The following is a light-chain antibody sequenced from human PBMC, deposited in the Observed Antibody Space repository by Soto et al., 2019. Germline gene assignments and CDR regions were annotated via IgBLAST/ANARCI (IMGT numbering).Light chain of an antibody. CDR1: QSVSSN. Sequence: EIVMTQSPASLSVSQGERATRSCRASQSVSSNLAWYQQKPGQAPRLLIYGASTRATGIPARFSGSGSGTEFTLTISSLQSEDFAVYYCQQYNIWPLTFGGGTKVHIK. CDR3: QQYNIWPLT. J-gene: IGKJ4*01. V-gene: IGKV3-15*01. CDR2: GAS.